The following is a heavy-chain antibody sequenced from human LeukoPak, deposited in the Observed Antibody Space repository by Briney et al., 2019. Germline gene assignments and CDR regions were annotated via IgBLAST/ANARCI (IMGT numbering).Heavy chain of an antibody. Sequence: PGRSLRLSCAVSGFSFSSYGMHWVRQAPGKGLEWVAATSYDGSNKHYADSVKGRFIISRDNSKNTAYLQMDSLRAEDTAVYYCAKRGEFTISDCYYFDYWGQGTLVSVSS. CDR3: AKRGEFTISDCYYFDY. V-gene: IGHV3-30*18. CDR1: GFSFSSYG. D-gene: IGHD2-21*02. CDR2: TSYDGSNK. J-gene: IGHJ4*02.